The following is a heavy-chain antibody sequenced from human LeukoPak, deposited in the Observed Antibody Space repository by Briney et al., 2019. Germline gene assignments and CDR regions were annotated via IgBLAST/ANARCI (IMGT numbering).Heavy chain of an antibody. D-gene: IGHD4-17*01. J-gene: IGHJ5*02. CDR2: IYYSGST. V-gene: IGHV4-59*08. CDR1: GGSISSYY. CDR3: ARGETVTTYWFDP. Sequence: SETLSLTCTVSGGSISSYYWSWIRQPPGKGLEWIGYIYYSGSTNYNPSLKSRVTISVDTSKNQFSLKLSSVTAADTAVYYCARGETVTTYWFDPWGQGTLVTVSS.